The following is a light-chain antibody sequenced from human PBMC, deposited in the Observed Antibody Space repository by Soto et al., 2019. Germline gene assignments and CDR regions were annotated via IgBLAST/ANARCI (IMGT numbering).Light chain of an antibody. CDR3: QQYGSSQFT. J-gene: IGKJ3*01. CDR2: DTS. CDR1: QSVNNNY. Sequence: EIVLMQSPGTLSLSPGEGATLSCRASQSVNNNYLAWYQQRTGQAPTVLIFDTSRRATGVPDRFSGSGSGTDFTLRISRVEPDDFEVYYCQQYGSSQFTFGPGTKVNIK. V-gene: IGKV3-20*01.